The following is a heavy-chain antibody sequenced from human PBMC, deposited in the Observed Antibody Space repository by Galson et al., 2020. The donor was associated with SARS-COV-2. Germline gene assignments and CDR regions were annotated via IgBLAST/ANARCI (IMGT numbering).Heavy chain of an antibody. Sequence: SETLSLTCTVSGGSISSGDYYWTWIRQPPGKGLEWTGYIYYSGSTYYNPSLKSRVTISVDTSKNQFSLKLSSVTAADTAVYYYARGAYGYDYWGQGTLVTVSS. CDR1: GGSISSGDYY. D-gene: IGHD5-18*01. CDR2: IYYSGST. V-gene: IGHV4-30-4*08. CDR3: ARGAYGYDY. J-gene: IGHJ4*02.